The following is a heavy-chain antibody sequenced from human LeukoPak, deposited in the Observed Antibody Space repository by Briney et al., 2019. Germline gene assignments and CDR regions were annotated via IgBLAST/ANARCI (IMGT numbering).Heavy chain of an antibody. CDR2: ISYDGSNK. V-gene: IGHV3-30*04. Sequence: GRSLRLSCAASGFTFSSYAMHWVRQAPGKGLEWVAVISYDGSNKYYADSVKGRFTISRDNSKNTLYLQMNSLRAEDTAVYYCAREAGDYYYYYMDVWGKGTTVTVSS. CDR3: AREAGDYYYYYMDV. D-gene: IGHD3-10*01. CDR1: GFTFSSYA. J-gene: IGHJ6*03.